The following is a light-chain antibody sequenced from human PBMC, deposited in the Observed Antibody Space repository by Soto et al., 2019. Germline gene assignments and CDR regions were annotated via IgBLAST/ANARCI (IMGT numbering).Light chain of an antibody. J-gene: IGKJ1*01. V-gene: IGKV1-39*01. CDR2: GAS. CDR1: QSISTY. CDR3: QQSSITPRS. Sequence: DIRLTQSPPSLSASVGDRVTISCRASQSISTYLMWYQQKPGKAPNVLIYGASGLQNGVPSRFTGSGSETEFTLTISGLQPEDSGTYYCQQSSITPRSFGQGTKVEI.